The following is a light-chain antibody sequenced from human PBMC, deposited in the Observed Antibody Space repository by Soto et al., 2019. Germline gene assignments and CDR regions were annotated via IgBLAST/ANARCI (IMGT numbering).Light chain of an antibody. J-gene: IGKJ4*01. CDR1: QTISND. CDR3: QQNNKWPPVT. Sequence: EVVMTQSPATVSVSPGEGVTLSCRASQTISNDLAWYQQIPGQAPRLLIYGASTRATGVPARFSGGGSGTEFTLPISSMQSEDFAFYYCQQNNKWPPVTFGGGTKVEIK. V-gene: IGKV3-15*01. CDR2: GAS.